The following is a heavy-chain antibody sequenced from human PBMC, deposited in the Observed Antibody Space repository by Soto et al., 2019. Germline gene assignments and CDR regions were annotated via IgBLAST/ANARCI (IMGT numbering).Heavy chain of an antibody. CDR2: ISPSGGST. J-gene: IGHJ5*02. CDR1: GDIFLSYY. V-gene: IGHV1-46*01. Sequence: QVQLVQSGAELKKPGASVKVSCKASGDIFLSYYIHWVRQAPGQGLEWMGLISPSGGSTVYAQKFQDRVIMTRDTSRSTVFMELSSLRSADTAVYYCARTSTSFPYNWFDPWGQGTLVTVSS. CDR3: ARTSTSFPYNWFDP. D-gene: IGHD3-16*02.